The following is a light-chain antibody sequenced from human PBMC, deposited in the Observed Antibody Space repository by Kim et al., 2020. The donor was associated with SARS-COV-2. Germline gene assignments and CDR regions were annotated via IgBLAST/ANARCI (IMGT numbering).Light chain of an antibody. CDR2: LNSDGSH. J-gene: IGLJ3*02. CDR1: SGHSSYA. CDR3: QTWGTGIWV. V-gene: IGLV4-69*01. Sequence: QPVLTQSPSASASLGASVKLTCTLSSGHSSYAIAWHQQQPEKGPRYLMKLNSDGSHSKGAGLPDRFSGSSSGAERYLTISSLQSEDEADYYCQTWGTGIWVFGGGTQLTVL.